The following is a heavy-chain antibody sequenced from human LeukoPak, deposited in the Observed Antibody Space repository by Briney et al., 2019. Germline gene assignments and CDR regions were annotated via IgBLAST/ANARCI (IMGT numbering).Heavy chain of an antibody. CDR3: ARDEVLWFGELLSPPYGMDV. D-gene: IGHD3-10*01. Sequence: PGGSPRLSCAASGFTFSSYSMNWVRQAPGKGLEWVSSISSSSSYIYYADSVKGRFTISRDNAKNSLYLQMNSLRAEDTAVYYCARDEVLWFGELLSPPYGMDVWGQGTTVTVSS. CDR1: GFTFSSYS. V-gene: IGHV3-21*01. CDR2: ISSSSSYI. J-gene: IGHJ6*02.